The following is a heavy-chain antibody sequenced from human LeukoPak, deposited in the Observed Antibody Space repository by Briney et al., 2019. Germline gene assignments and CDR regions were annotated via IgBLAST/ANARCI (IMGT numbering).Heavy chain of an antibody. V-gene: IGHV4-31*03. CDR2: IYYSGST. J-gene: IGHJ4*02. CDR3: ARRNNYYDSESSYYFDY. Sequence: SQTLSSTCTVSGGSISSGGYYWSWIRQHPGKGLEWMGYIYYSGSTYYNPSLRSRATISVDTSKNQFSLSVSSVTDADTAVYYCARRNNYYDSESSYYFDYWGQGTLVTVSS. CDR1: GGSISSGGYY. D-gene: IGHD3-10*01.